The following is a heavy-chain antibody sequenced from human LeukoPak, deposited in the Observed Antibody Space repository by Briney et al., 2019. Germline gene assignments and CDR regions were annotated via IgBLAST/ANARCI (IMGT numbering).Heavy chain of an antibody. D-gene: IGHD3-9*01. CDR2: IHIGGST. Sequence: SETLSLTCTVSGGSISSSAYHWGWIRQPPGKGLEWIGSIHIGGSTYYNPSLKSRVTISVDTSKNQFSLKLSSVTAADTAVYYCAGPGGYSDWLPFGYWGQGTLVTVSS. V-gene: IGHV4-39*07. CDR3: AGPGGYSDWLPFGY. J-gene: IGHJ4*02. CDR1: GGSISSSAYH.